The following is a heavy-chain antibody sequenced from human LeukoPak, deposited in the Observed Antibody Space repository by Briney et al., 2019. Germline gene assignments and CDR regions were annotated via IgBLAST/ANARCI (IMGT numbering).Heavy chain of an antibody. D-gene: IGHD2-21*01. V-gene: IGHV4-39*07. J-gene: IGHJ3*02. CDR1: GGSISSGSYY. CDR2: IYYSGST. Sequence: SETLSLTCTVSGGSISSGSYYWSWIRQPAGKGLEWIGRIYYSGSTYYNPSLKSRVTISVDTSKNQFSLKLSSVTAADTAVYYCARVPGIPVETQGYAFDIWGQGTMVTVSS. CDR3: ARVPGIPVETQGYAFDI.